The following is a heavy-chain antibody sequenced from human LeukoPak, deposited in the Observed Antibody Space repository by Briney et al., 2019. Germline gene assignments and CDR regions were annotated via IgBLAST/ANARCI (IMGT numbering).Heavy chain of an antibody. J-gene: IGHJ3*02. CDR3: ARPYYDSSGDAFDI. CDR1: GGSFSGYY. D-gene: IGHD3-22*01. Sequence: SETLSLTCAVYGGSFSGYYWGWIRQPPGKGLEWIGSIYYSGSTYYNPSLRSRVTISVDTSKNQFSLKLSSVTAADTAVYYCARPYYDSSGDAFDIWGQGTMVTVSS. CDR2: IYYSGST. V-gene: IGHV4-39*01.